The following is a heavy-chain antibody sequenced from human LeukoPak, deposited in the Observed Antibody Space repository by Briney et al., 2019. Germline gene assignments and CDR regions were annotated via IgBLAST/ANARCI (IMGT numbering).Heavy chain of an antibody. CDR1: GYSFTTYW. D-gene: IGHD1-26*01. CDR3: ARHERVGATKSHFDY. J-gene: IGHJ4*02. V-gene: IGHV5-51*01. Sequence: PGESLQISSRGSGYSFTTYWIGWVRQTPGKGLEWMGIIYPGDSDTRYSPSFQGQVTISADKSISTAYLQWSSLKASDSGMYYCARHERVGATKSHFDYWGQGTMVTVSS. CDR2: IYPGDSDT.